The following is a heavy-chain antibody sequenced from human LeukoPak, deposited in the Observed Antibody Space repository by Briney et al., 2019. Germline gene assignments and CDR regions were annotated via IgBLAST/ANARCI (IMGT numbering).Heavy chain of an antibody. D-gene: IGHD1-1*01. Sequence: ASVKVSCKASGFTFTTYGFSWVRQAPGQGLEWLGWISAYNGNTNYAQKLQGRVTMTTDTSTSTAYMELRSLRSDDTAVYYCARPVPSRLGWFDPWGQGTLVTVSS. CDR1: GFTFTTYG. V-gene: IGHV1-18*01. CDR3: ARPVPSRLGWFDP. J-gene: IGHJ5*02. CDR2: ISAYNGNT.